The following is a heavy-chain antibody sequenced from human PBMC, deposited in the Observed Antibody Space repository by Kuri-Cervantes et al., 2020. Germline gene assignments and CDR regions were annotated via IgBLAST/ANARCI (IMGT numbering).Heavy chain of an antibody. V-gene: IGHV1-46*01. Sequence: ASVKVSCKASGYTFTSYYMHWVRQAPGQGLEWMGIINPSGGSTSYAQKFQGRVTMTRDTSTSTVYMELSSLRSEDTAVYYCARVEGGRYPDSYYYYGMDVWGQGTTVTVSS. CDR1: GYTFTSYY. J-gene: IGHJ6*02. D-gene: IGHD3-16*02. CDR3: ARVEGGRYPDSYYYYGMDV. CDR2: INPSGGST.